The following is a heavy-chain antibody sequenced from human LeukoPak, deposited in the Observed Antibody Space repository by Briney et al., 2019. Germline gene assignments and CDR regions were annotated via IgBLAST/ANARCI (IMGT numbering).Heavy chain of an antibody. CDR1: GGSFSGYY. CDR2: INHSGST. CDR3: ANVNHYYGSGSYYFDY. Sequence: SETLSLTCAVYGGSFSGYYWSWIRQPPGKGLEWIGEINHSGSTNYNPSLKSRVTISVDTSKNQFSLKLSSVTAADTAVYYCANVNHYYGSGSYYFDYWGQGTLVTVSS. J-gene: IGHJ4*02. V-gene: IGHV4-34*01. D-gene: IGHD3-10*01.